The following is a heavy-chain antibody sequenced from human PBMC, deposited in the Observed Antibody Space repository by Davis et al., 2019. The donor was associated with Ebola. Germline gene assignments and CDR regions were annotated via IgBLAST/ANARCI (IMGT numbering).Heavy chain of an antibody. CDR3: AKASIAVAGSYFDY. D-gene: IGHD6-19*01. CDR2: IYSGGST. V-gene: IGHV3-53*01. Sequence: GESLKISCAASGFTVGSNYMSWVRQAPGKGLESASVIYSGGSTYYADSVKGRFTISRDNSKNTLYMQMKSLRAEDTAVYYCAKASIAVAGSYFDYWGQGTLVTVSS. CDR1: GFTVGSNY. J-gene: IGHJ4*02.